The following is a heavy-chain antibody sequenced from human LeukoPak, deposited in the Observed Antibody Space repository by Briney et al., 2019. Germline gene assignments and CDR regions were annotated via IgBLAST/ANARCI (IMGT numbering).Heavy chain of an antibody. CDR1: GGSISSGGYY. CDR3: ARVVRHYYDSSGHSYFDY. V-gene: IGHV4-31*03. Sequence: PSETLSLTCTVSGGSISSGGYYWSWIRQHPGKGLEWIGYIYYSGSTYYNPSLKSRVTISVDTSKNQFSLKLSSVTAADTAVYYSARVVRHYYDSSGHSYFDYWGQGTLVTVSS. D-gene: IGHD3-22*01. J-gene: IGHJ4*02. CDR2: IYYSGST.